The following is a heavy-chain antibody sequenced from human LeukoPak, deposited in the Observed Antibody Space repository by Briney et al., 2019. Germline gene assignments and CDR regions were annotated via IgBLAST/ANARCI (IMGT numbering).Heavy chain of an antibody. Sequence: GGSLRLSCAASGFTFSSYSMNWVRQAPGKGLEWVSAISGSGGNTYYADSVKGRFTISRDNSKNTLYLQMNSLRAEDTAVYYCARRSGDWYFDLWGRGTLVTVSS. CDR3: ARRSGDWYFDL. J-gene: IGHJ2*01. V-gene: IGHV3-23*01. D-gene: IGHD1-14*01. CDR1: GFTFSSYS. CDR2: ISGSGGNT.